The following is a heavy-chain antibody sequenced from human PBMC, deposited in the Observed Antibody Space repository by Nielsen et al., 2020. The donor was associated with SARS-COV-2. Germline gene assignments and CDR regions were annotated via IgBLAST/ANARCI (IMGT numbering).Heavy chain of an antibody. J-gene: IGHJ4*02. D-gene: IGHD3-10*01. CDR1: GGTFNSYT. CDR3: ARRQWFGELRD. CDR2: MNPHTGDT. V-gene: IGHV1-8*02. Sequence: ASVKVSCKASGGTFNSYTFSWVRKAPGQGLEWLGWMNPHTGDTGYAQKFQGRVTMTSNTSISTAYMELGSLTSEDTAVYYCARRQWFGELRDWGQGTLVTVSS.